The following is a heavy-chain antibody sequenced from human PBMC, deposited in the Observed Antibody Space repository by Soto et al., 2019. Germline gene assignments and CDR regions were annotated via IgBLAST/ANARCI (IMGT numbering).Heavy chain of an antibody. J-gene: IGHJ4*02. CDR1: GFMFTNFA. Sequence: EVQLLESGGGLVQPGGSLRLSCTASGFMFTNFAMGWVRQAPGKGLEWVSLIAGNGGATNYADSVKGRFTISRDNSKNTLYLQMNSLRAEDTAVYYCVRDSGDYPDYWGQGTQVTVSS. CDR3: VRDSGDYPDY. CDR2: IAGNGGAT. D-gene: IGHD4-17*01. V-gene: IGHV3-23*01.